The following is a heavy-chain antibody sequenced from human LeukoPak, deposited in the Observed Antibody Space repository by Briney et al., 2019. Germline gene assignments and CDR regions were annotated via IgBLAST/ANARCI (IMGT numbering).Heavy chain of an antibody. CDR3: ARANYYDSRGYYYDVAFDI. CDR1: GYTFTGYY. J-gene: IGHJ3*02. CDR2: TNPNSGGT. V-gene: IGHV1-2*06. D-gene: IGHD3-22*01. Sequence: ASVKVSCKASGYTFTGYYMHWVRQAPGQGLEWMGRTNPNSGGTNYAQKFQGRVTMTRDTSISTAYMELSRLRSDDTAVYYCARANYYDSRGYYYDVAFDIWGQGTMVTVSS.